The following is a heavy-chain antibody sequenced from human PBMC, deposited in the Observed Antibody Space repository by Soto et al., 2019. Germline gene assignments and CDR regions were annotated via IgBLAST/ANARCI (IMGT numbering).Heavy chain of an antibody. CDR2: IIPIFGTA. J-gene: IGHJ4*02. CDR3: ARSVVRGTRGGYFDY. CDR1: GGTFSSYA. V-gene: IGHV1-69*13. Sequence: ASVKVSCKASGGTFSSYAISWVRQAPGQGLEWMGGIIPIFGTANYAQKFQGRVTITADESTSTAYMELSSLRSEDTAVYYCARSVVRGTRGGYFDYWGQGTLVTVSS. D-gene: IGHD3-10*01.